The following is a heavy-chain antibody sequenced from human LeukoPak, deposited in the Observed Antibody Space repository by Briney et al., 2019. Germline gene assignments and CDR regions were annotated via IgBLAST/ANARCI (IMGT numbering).Heavy chain of an antibody. J-gene: IGHJ4*02. V-gene: IGHV4-30-4*01. CDR1: GGSISSGDYY. CDR2: IYYSGST. Sequence: SQTLSLTCTVSGGSISSGDYYWSWIRQPPGKGLEWIGYIYYSGSTYYNPSLKSRFTISVDTSKNQFSLKLSSVTAADTAVYYCASITMVRGGDFDYWGQGTLVTVSS. CDR3: ASITMVRGGDFDY. D-gene: IGHD3-10*01.